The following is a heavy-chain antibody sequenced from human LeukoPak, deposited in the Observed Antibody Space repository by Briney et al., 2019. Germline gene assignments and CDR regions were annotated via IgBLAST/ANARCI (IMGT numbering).Heavy chain of an antibody. D-gene: IGHD1-26*01. CDR2: MSGSGGCI. J-gene: IGHJ6*04. V-gene: IGHV3-23*01. Sequence: GGSVTLSCALSGFIVRIYAMTWVRQAAGRGREFLTVMSGSGGCIYSADSVKGRFTISRDNSKNTLYLQMNSLRVEDTAVYYCVTFRGATDHYYYHMDVWGKGTTVTVSS. CDR1: GFIVRIYA. CDR3: VTFRGATDHYYYHMDV.